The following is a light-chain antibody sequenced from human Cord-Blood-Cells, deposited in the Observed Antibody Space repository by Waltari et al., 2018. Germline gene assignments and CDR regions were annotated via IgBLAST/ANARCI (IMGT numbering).Light chain of an antibody. CDR2: DVS. V-gene: IGLV2-11*01. J-gene: IGLJ2*01. CDR1: SRDVGGYNY. Sequence: QSALTQPRSVSGSPGQSVTIPCPGTSRDVGGYNYVSWYHQHPGKAPKLMIYDVSKRPSGVPDRFSGSKSGNTASLTISGLQAEDEADYYCCSYAGSYTLVFGGGTKLTVL. CDR3: CSYAGSYTLV.